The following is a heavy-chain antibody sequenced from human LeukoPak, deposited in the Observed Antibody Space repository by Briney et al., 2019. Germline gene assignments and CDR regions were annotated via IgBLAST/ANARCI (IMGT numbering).Heavy chain of an antibody. CDR3: ASNIVGATPWVYYYYMDV. CDR1: GFTLSDYA. CDR2: ISYDGSNT. J-gene: IGHJ6*03. D-gene: IGHD1-26*01. V-gene: IGHV3-30*04. Sequence: PGRSLRLSRAASGFTLSDYAMHCVRQAPGKGLEWVAVISYDGSNTYYADSVKGRFTISRDNSKNTLYLQMNSLRAEDAAVYLCASNIVGATPWVYYYYMDVWGKGTTVTVSS.